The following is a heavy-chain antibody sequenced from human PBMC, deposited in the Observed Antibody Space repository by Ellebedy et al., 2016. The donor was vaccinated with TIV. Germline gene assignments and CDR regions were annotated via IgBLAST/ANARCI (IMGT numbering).Heavy chain of an antibody. CDR3: ARDKRGGSSMTGYFDL. D-gene: IGHD1-26*01. CDR2: IYYSGST. Sequence: SETLSLTCTVSGGAISSYYWSWIRQTPGKGLDWIGNIYYSGSTNYNPSLKSRVTISVDTSKNQFSLKFSSVTPADPAVYYCARDKRGGSSMTGYFDLWGRGTLVTVSS. CDR1: GGAISSYY. J-gene: IGHJ2*01. V-gene: IGHV4-59*01.